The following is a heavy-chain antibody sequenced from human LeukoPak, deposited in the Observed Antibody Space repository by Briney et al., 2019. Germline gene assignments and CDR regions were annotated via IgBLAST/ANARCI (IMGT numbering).Heavy chain of an antibody. V-gene: IGHV3-30*18. D-gene: IGHD2-2*01. CDR3: AKGPLRGTAAAIDY. CDR2: ISYDGRNI. CDR1: GFTFNNYG. Sequence: PGKSLRLACAASGFTFNNYGMHSVRQAPGKGLEWVAVISYDGRNIHYPDSVKGRFTISRDISTDTLWLQMDSLRTEDTAVYYCAKGPLRGTAAAIDYWGQGTLVTVSS. J-gene: IGHJ4*02.